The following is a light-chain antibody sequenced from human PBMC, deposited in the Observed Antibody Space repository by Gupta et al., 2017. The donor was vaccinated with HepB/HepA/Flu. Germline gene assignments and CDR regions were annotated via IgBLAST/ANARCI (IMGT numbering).Light chain of an antibody. J-gene: IGLJ3*02. CDR1: SSDIGTNG. CDR2: NNN. CDR3: AAWDDSLKGWV. Sequence: SVLTQPPSASGTPGQRVTISCSGSSSDIGTNGVNWYQQLPGTAPKLLIYNNNPRPSGVPDRFSGSKSGTSASLAISGRQSEDEADFYCAAWDDSLKGWVFGGGTKLTVL. V-gene: IGLV1-44*01.